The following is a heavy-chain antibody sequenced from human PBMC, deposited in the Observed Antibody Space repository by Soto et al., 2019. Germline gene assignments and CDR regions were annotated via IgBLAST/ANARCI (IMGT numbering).Heavy chain of an antibody. CDR1: GSSISSGGYY. J-gene: IGHJ4*02. CDR3: ARSPRGYYDGSGYYYVDYFDH. Sequence: QVQLQELGPGLVKSSQTLSLTCSVSGSSISSGGYYWSWIRQHPGKGLEWIGYIYYRGDTYYNPSLKSRVTISEDRSKNRFSLKLSFVTAADTAVYYCARSPRGYYDGSGYYYVDYFDHWGQGTLVTVSS. D-gene: IGHD3-22*01. CDR2: IYYRGDT. V-gene: IGHV4-31*03.